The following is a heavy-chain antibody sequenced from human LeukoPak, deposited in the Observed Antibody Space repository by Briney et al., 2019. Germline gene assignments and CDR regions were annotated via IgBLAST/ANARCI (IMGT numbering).Heavy chain of an antibody. CDR1: GGSFSGYY. J-gene: IGHJ5*02. Sequence: SETLSLTCAVYGGSFSGYYWSWIRQPPGKGLEWIGEINHRGSTNYNPSLKSRVTVSLDTSKNQFSLKLSSVTAADTAVYYCARDGGYGDYLGWFDPWGQGTLVTVSS. V-gene: IGHV4-34*01. CDR2: INHRGST. D-gene: IGHD4-17*01. CDR3: ARDGGYGDYLGWFDP.